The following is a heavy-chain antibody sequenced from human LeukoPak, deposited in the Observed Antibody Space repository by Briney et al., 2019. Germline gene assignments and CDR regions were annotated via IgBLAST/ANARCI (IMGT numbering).Heavy chain of an antibody. J-gene: IGHJ4*02. V-gene: IGHV4-34*01. Sequence: SETLSLTCAVHDGSFSGFYWSWIRQPPGKGLEWIWEINHSGGTNYNPSLKSRVTISVDTSKNQFPLKVTSVTAADTAVYYCARGPEDIVVVPLDYWGQGTVVTVSS. CDR1: DGSFSGFY. CDR2: INHSGGT. D-gene: IGHD2-2*01. CDR3: ARGPEDIVVVPLDY.